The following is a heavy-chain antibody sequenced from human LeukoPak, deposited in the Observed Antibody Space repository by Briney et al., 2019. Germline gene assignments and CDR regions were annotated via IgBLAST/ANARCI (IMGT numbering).Heavy chain of an antibody. Sequence: SETLSLTCTVSGGSISSSSYYWGWIRQPPGKGLEWIGSIYYSGSTYYNPSLKSRVTISVDTSKNQFSLKLSSVTAADTVVYYCARDYYDILTGYFVHAFDIWGQGTMVTVSS. CDR3: ARDYYDILTGYFVHAFDI. J-gene: IGHJ3*02. D-gene: IGHD3-9*01. CDR2: IYYSGST. CDR1: GGSISSSSYY. V-gene: IGHV4-39*07.